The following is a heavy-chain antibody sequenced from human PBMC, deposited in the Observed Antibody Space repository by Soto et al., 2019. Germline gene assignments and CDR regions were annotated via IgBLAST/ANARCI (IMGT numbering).Heavy chain of an antibody. J-gene: IGHJ6*02. D-gene: IGHD1-26*01. V-gene: IGHV1-69*12. CDR3: ASHSGGSPDGRYYYGMDV. CDR2: IIPIFGTA. CDR1: GGTFSSYA. Sequence: QVQLVQSGAEVKKPGSSVKVSCKASGGTFSSYAISWVRQAPGQGLEWMGGIIPIFGTADYAQKFQGRVTITADESTSTAYMELRSLRAEDTAVSYCASHSGGSPDGRYYYGMDVWGQGTTVTVSS.